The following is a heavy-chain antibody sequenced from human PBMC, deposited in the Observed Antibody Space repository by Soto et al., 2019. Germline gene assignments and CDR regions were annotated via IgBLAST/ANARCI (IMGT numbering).Heavy chain of an antibody. Sequence: QVQLVQSGAEVKKPGSSVKVSCKASGGTFSSYAISWVRQAPGQGLEWMGGIIPIFGTANYAQKFQGRVTITADESTSTASMELSSLRSEDTAVYYCASPDTIFGVVITDYYYYGMDVWGRGTTVTVSS. D-gene: IGHD3-3*01. CDR3: ASPDTIFGVVITDYYYYGMDV. CDR1: GGTFSSYA. CDR2: IIPIFGTA. J-gene: IGHJ6*02. V-gene: IGHV1-69*01.